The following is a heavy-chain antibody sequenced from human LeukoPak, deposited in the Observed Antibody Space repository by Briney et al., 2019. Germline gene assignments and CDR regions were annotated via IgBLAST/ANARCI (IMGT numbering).Heavy chain of an antibody. CDR2: IKWNGGST. V-gene: IGHV3-20*04. CDR1: GFTFEDYD. J-gene: IGHJ4*02. Sequence: GGSLRLSCAASGFTFEDYDMNWVRQAPGKGLEWVSGIKWNGGSTGYADSVRVRFTISRDNAKNSLYLQMNSLRAEDTALYYCARDRNDYDFWSGYSMSYFDYWGQGTLVTVSS. CDR3: ARDRNDYDFWSGYSMSYFDY. D-gene: IGHD3-3*01.